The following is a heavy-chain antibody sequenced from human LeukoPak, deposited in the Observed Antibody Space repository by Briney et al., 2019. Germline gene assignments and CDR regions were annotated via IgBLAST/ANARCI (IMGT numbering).Heavy chain of an antibody. J-gene: IGHJ4*02. CDR3: AKRITLIVVVPVVDY. D-gene: IGHD3-22*01. CDR1: GSTFSSHA. CDR2: ISGDGGIT. V-gene: IGHV3-23*01. Sequence: GGSLRLSCAASGSTFSSHAMSWVRQAPGKGLEWVSIISGDGGITYYADSVKGRFTISRDNSKNTLYLQMNSLRAEDTAVYYCAKRITLIVVVPVVDYWGQGTLVTVSS.